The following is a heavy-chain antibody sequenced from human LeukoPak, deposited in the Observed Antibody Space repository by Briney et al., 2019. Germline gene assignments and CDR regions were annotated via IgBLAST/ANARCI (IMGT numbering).Heavy chain of an antibody. D-gene: IGHD3-22*01. Sequence: SVKVSCKASGGTFSSYAISWVRQAPGQGLEWMGGIIPIFATANYAQKFQGRVTITADESTSTAYMELSSLRSEDTAVYYCARGPITTRSHFDYWGQGTLVIVSS. V-gene: IGHV1-69*13. J-gene: IGHJ4*02. CDR2: IIPIFATA. CDR3: ARGPITTRSHFDY. CDR1: GGTFSSYA.